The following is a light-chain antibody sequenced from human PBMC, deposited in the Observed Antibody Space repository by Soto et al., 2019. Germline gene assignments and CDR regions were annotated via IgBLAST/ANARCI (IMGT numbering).Light chain of an antibody. CDR2: AAS. J-gene: IGKJ1*01. V-gene: IGKV1-27*01. CDR3: QKYNSAPWT. CDR1: QSVSGW. Sequence: DIQMTQSPSTLSASVGDTVTVTCRASQSVSGWLAWYQQNPGKVPKLLIYAASTLQSGVPSRFSGSGSGTDFTLTISSLQPEDVATYYCQKYNSAPWTXGQGTKGDI.